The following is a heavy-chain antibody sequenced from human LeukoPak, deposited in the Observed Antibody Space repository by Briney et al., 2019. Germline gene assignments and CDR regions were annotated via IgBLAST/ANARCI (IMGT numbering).Heavy chain of an antibody. CDR2: VDPKKGGT. Sequence: ASVKVSCKASGYIFSDYYIHWVRQAPGQGLEWMGWVDPKKGGTNYAQNFQGRVTMTRDTSISAAYMELGRLRSDDTALYYCARDPGKPGRFWYFDLWGRGTLVAVSS. J-gene: IGHJ2*01. D-gene: IGHD1-14*01. V-gene: IGHV1-2*02. CDR1: GYIFSDYY. CDR3: ARDPGKPGRFWYFDL.